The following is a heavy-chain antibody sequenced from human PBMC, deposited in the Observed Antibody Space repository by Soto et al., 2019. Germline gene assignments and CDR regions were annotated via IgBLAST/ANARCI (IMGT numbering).Heavy chain of an antibody. CDR2: IYYSGST. D-gene: IGHD4-17*01. J-gene: IGHJ6*02. Sequence: PSETLSLTSTVSGGSISSAGYYWSWIRQHPGKGLEWIGYIYYSGSTYYNPSLKSRVTISVDTSKNQFSLKLSSVTAADTAVYYCARSTVHYYYYYYGMDVWGQGTTVTVSS. CDR3: ARSTVHYYYYYYGMDV. CDR1: GGSISSAGYY. V-gene: IGHV4-31*03.